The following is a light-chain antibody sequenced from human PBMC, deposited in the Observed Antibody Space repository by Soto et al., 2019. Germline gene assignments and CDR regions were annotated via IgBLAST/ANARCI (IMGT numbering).Light chain of an antibody. Sequence: EIVLTQSPATLSLSPGERATLSCRASQRVSSYLAWYQQKPGQAPMLLIYDSSNRATGIPARFSGSGSGTDFTLTISTLEPEDFAFYYCQQRSNWPISFGQGTRLEIK. J-gene: IGKJ5*01. CDR2: DSS. CDR3: QQRSNWPIS. V-gene: IGKV3-11*01. CDR1: QRVSSY.